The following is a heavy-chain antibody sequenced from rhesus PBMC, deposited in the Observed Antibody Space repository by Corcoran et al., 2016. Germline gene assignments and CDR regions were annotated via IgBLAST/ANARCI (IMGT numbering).Heavy chain of an antibody. CDR1: GFSISTTGTG. J-gene: IGHJ1*01. CDR3: ARQYSNAYFEL. CDR2: IYCNDSK. Sequence: QVTLKESGPALVKSTQTLTLTCTFSGFSISTTGTGVGWIRQPPGKALEWLATIYCNDSKYYTTSLKSRLTISKDTSKNQVVLTMTNMDPVDTATYYCARQYSNAYFELWGQGALVTVSS. D-gene: IGHD4-23*01. V-gene: IGHV2-95*01.